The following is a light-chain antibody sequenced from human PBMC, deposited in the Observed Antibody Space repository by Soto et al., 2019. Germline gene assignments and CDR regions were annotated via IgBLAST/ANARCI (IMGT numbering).Light chain of an antibody. J-gene: IGLJ1*01. CDR3: SSFTSSSTFV. Sequence: QSVLAQPAPVTGSRGQSITISCTGNSSDVGRYNYVSWFQQHPGKVPKLIIYDVSNWPSGVSDRFSGSKSGNTASLTISGLQPEDEADYYCSSFTSSSTFVFGTGTKVTVL. CDR2: DVS. CDR1: SSDVGRYNY. V-gene: IGLV2-14*03.